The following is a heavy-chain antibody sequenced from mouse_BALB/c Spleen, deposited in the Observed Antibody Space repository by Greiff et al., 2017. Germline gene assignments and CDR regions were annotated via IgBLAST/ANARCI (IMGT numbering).Heavy chain of an antibody. D-gene: IGHD2-4*01. J-gene: IGHJ3*01. V-gene: IGHV1-9*01. Sequence: VQLQQSGAELMKPGASVKISCKATGYTFSSYWIEWVKQRPGHGLEWIGEILPGSGSTNYNEKFKGKATFTADTSSNTAYMQLSSLTSEDSAVYYCARGGYYDYAWFAYWGQGTLVTVSA. CDR1: GYTFSSYW. CDR2: ILPGSGST. CDR3: ARGGYYDYAWFAY.